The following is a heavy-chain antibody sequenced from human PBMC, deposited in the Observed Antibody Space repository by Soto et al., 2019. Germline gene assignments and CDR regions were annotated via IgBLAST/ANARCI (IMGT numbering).Heavy chain of an antibody. Sequence: QVQLVQSGAEVKKPGASVKVSCKASGYTFTSYDINWVRQATGQGLEWMGWMNPNSGNTGYAQKFQGRVTMTRNTSISTAYMELSSLRSEDTAVYYCARGAVGFGELRSWFDPWGQGTLVTVSS. CDR3: ARGAVGFGELRSWFDP. V-gene: IGHV1-8*01. CDR1: GYTFTSYD. CDR2: MNPNSGNT. D-gene: IGHD3-10*01. J-gene: IGHJ5*02.